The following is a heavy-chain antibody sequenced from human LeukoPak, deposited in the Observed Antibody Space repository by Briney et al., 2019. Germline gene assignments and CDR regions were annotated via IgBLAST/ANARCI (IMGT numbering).Heavy chain of an antibody. CDR2: IDPSDSYT. J-gene: IGHJ4*02. V-gene: IGHV5-10-1*01. CDR3: ARAEGGWIDY. CDR1: GYIFTSYW. D-gene: IGHD3-16*01. Sequence: GESLKISCKGSGYIFTSYWISWVRQMPGKGLEWMGRIDPSDSYTNYSPSFQGHVTISADKSISTAYLQWSSLKASDTAMYYCARAEGGWIDYWGQGTLVTVSS.